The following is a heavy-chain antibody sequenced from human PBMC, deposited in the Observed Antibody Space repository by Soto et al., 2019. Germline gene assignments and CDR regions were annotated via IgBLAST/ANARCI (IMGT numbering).Heavy chain of an antibody. CDR3: ASARAVVIAPLGI. V-gene: IGHV3-23*01. CDR1: GFTFNNYA. D-gene: IGHD2-21*01. J-gene: IGHJ3*02. Sequence: GGSLRLSCAASGFTFNNYAMTWVRQAPGQGLEWVASISENGGSRGGTYYADSVKGRFTISRDNSKNTLYLQVDSLTGADTAVYYCASARAVVIAPLGIWGQGALVTVSS. CDR2: ISENGGSRGGT.